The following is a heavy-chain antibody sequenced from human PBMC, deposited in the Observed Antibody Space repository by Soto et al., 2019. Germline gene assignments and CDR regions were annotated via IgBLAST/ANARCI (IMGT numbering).Heavy chain of an antibody. D-gene: IGHD2-21*01. J-gene: IGHJ4*02. CDR2: IYVGDSDT. CDR3: ARLVNIFDFDY. Sequence: VESLKISCNGSGYSFTNYWIGWVRQMPGKGLEWMGIIYVGDSDTRYSPSFQGQVTISADKSISTAYLQWSSLRASDTAMYYCARLVNIFDFDYWGQGTLVTVSS. V-gene: IGHV5-51*01. CDR1: GYSFTNYW.